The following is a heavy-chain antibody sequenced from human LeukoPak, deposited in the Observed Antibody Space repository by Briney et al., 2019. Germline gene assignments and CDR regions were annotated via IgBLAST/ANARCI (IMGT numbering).Heavy chain of an antibody. CDR3: ARGAVRGVMDFDY. CDR1: VGSINSGNW. CDR2: IYHNGTP. Sequence: SGTLSLTCAVSVGSINSGNWWCGVRQSPGKGLEGIGEIYHNGTPNYNPSLKSRVTISADTFKNHFSLKLSSVSAADTGVYYCARGAVRGVMDFDYWGQGTLVSVSS. D-gene: IGHD3-10*01. V-gene: IGHV4-4*02. J-gene: IGHJ4*02.